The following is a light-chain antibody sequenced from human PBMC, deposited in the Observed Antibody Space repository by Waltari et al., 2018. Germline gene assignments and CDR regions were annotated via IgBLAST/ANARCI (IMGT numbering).Light chain of an antibody. CDR1: SRDIGGYNY. Sequence: QSALTQPPSASGSPGQSVTISCTGTSRDIGGYNYVSWFQQHPDKAPKLMIYEVSKRPSGVPDRFSGSKSGNTASLTVSGLQAEDEADYYCSSYAGSKTLIFGGGTKLTVL. CDR2: EVS. V-gene: IGLV2-8*01. CDR3: SSYAGSKTLI. J-gene: IGLJ2*01.